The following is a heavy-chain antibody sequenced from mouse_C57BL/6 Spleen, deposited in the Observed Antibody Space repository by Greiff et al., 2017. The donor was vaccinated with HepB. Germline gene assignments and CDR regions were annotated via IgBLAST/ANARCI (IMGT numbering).Heavy chain of an antibody. Sequence: EVQLQESGPGLVKPSQSLSLTCSVTGYSITSGYYWNWIRQFPGNKLEWMGYISYDGSNNYNPSLKNRISITRDTSKNQFFLKLNSVTTEDTATYYCARDGSNYVYAWFAYWGQGTLVTVSA. D-gene: IGHD2-5*01. CDR2: ISYDGSN. J-gene: IGHJ3*01. V-gene: IGHV3-6*01. CDR1: GYSITSGYY. CDR3: ARDGSNYVYAWFAY.